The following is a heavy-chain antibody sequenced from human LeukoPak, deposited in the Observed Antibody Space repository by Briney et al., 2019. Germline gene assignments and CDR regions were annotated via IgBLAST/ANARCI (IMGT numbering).Heavy chain of an antibody. D-gene: IGHD4-17*01. V-gene: IGHV4-34*01. CDR1: GGSFSGYY. CDR3: ARRSYGDVPPDY. J-gene: IGHJ4*02. Sequence: SETLSLTCAVYGGSFSGYYWSWIRQPPGKGLEWIGEINHSGSTNYNPSLKSRVTISVDTSKNQFSLKLSSVTAADTAVYYCARRSYGDVPPDYWGQGTLVTVSS. CDR2: INHSGST.